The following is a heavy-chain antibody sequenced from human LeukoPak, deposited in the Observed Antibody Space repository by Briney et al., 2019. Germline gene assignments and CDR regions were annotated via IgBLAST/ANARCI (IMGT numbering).Heavy chain of an antibody. D-gene: IGHD4-17*01. CDR1: GYTFTSYG. V-gene: IGHV1-8*01. Sequence: ASVKVSCKASGYTFTSYGINWVRQATGQGLEWMGWMNPNSGNTGYAQKFQGRVTMTRNTSISTAYMELSSLRSEDTAVYYCARMTTVLYWDFDYWGQGTLVTVSS. CDR3: ARMTTVLYWDFDY. J-gene: IGHJ4*02. CDR2: MNPNSGNT.